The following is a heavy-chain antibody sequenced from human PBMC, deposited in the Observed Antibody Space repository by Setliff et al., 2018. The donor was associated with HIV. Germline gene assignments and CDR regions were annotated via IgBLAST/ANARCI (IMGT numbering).Heavy chain of an antibody. J-gene: IGHJ4*02. CDR2: ISHSGIT. Sequence: SETLSLTCTVSGGSISSFFWSWIRQPPGKGLEGIGYISHSGITYYNQSLKSRVTISVDTSKHHFSLRLSSVTAADTAVYYCARQGAVTVHAFDSWGPGALVTVSS. V-gene: IGHV4-59*08. CDR3: ARQGAVTVHAFDS. CDR1: GGSISSFF. D-gene: IGHD6-19*01.